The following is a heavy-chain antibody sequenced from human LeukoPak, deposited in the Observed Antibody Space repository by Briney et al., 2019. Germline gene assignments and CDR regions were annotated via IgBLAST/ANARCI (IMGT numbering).Heavy chain of an antibody. CDR2: IYHSGST. D-gene: IGHD1-26*01. Sequence: SETLSLTCTVSGGSISSYYWSWIRQPPGKGLEWIGYIYHSGSTNYNPSLKSRVTISVDTSKNQFSLKLNSVTAADTAVYYCARGWELLFLWGQGTLVTASS. J-gene: IGHJ4*02. CDR1: GGSISSYY. CDR3: ARGWELLFL. V-gene: IGHV4-59*01.